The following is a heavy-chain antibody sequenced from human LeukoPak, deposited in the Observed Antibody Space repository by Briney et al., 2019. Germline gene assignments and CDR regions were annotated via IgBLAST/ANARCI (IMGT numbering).Heavy chain of an antibody. D-gene: IGHD6-13*01. V-gene: IGHV4-4*07. J-gene: IGHJ5*02. Sequence: PSETLSLTCTVSGDSISGYYWSWIRQPAGKGLEWIGRLYTSGSTNYNPSLKCRVTISVDTSKNQFSLKLSSVTAADTAVYYCARRSGYSSSWYVNGWFDPWGQGTLVTVSS. CDR1: GDSISGYY. CDR3: ARRSGYSSSWYVNGWFDP. CDR2: LYTSGST.